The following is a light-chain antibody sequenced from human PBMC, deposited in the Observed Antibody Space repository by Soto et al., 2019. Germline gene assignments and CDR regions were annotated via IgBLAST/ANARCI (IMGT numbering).Light chain of an antibody. J-gene: IGLJ2*01. CDR2: GNS. CDR1: SSNIGAGYD. Sequence: QAVVTQPPSVSGAPGQRVTISCTGSSSNIGAGYDVHWYQQLPGTAPKLLIYGNSNRPTGVPDRFSGSKSGPSASLAIPGLQAEDEADYYCQFYDSSLSAVVFGGGTKLTVL. V-gene: IGLV1-40*01. CDR3: QFYDSSLSAVV.